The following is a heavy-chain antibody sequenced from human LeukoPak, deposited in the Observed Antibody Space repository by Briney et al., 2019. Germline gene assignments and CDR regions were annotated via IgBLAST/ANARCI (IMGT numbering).Heavy chain of an antibody. CDR1: GGYISSYY. Sequence: SETLSLTCTVSGGYISSYYWSWIRQPPGKGLEWIGYIYYSGSTNYNPSLKSRVTISVDTSKNQFSLKLSSVTAADTAVYYCASSIAVAGTTKFDYWGQRTLATVSS. CDR2: IYYSGST. V-gene: IGHV4-59*01. CDR3: ASSIAVAGTTKFDY. D-gene: IGHD6-19*01. J-gene: IGHJ4*02.